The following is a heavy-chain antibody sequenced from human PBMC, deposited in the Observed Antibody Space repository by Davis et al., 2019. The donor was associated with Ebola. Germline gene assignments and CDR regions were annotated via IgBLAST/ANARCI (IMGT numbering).Heavy chain of an antibody. V-gene: IGHV3-11*01. CDR1: GFTFSNYW. CDR3: ARVNAVTGYSRFDT. J-gene: IGHJ5*02. Sequence: GESLKISCAASGFTFSNYWMSWVRQAPGKGLEWVSYISSSGSTIYYADSVKGRFTISRDNAKNSLYLEMNSLRAEDTALYHWARVNAVTGYSRFDTWGQGALVTVSS. D-gene: IGHD3-9*01. CDR2: ISSSGSTI.